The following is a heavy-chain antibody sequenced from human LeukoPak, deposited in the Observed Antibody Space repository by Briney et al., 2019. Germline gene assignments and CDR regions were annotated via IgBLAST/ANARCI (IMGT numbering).Heavy chain of an antibody. Sequence: GGSLRLSCGAFGFTFSDFPMTWVRQAPGKGLEWVSIIYSGGPTYYADSVRGRFTISRDNSKNTLYLQMNSLTVDDTAVYYCARAIQSQLLKGYFDYWGQGTLVTVSS. CDR2: IYSGGPT. J-gene: IGHJ4*02. D-gene: IGHD2-2*01. V-gene: IGHV3-53*01. CDR3: ARAIQSQLLKGYFDY. CDR1: GFTFSDFP.